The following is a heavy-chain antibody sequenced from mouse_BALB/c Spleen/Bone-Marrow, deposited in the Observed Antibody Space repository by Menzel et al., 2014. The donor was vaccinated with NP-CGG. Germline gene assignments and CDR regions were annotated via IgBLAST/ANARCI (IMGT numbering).Heavy chain of an antibody. V-gene: IGHV2-6*02. J-gene: IGHJ4*01. CDR3: ARTGTYYAMDY. CDR2: IXSDGST. CDR1: GFSLTSYG. Sequence: VHLVESGPGLVPPSQRLSIPCTVSGFSLTSYGVHRVRQPPGKGLEWLVVIXSDGSTTYNSSLKSRLNIRKDNSKSQVFLKVNSLQTDDTAMYYCARTGTYYAMDYWGQGTSVTVSS. D-gene: IGHD4-1*01.